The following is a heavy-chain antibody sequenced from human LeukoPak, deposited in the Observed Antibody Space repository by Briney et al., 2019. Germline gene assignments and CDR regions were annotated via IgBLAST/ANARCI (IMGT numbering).Heavy chain of an antibody. D-gene: IGHD1-26*01. V-gene: IGHV4-34*01. CDR3: ARDGIDRGFDY. CDR2: INHSGST. Sequence: SGTLSLTCAVYGGSFSGYYWSWIRQPPGKGLEWIGEINHSGSTNYNPSLKSRVTISVDTSKNQFSLKLSSVTAADTAVYYCARDGIDRGFDYWGQGTLVTVSS. J-gene: IGHJ4*02. CDR1: GGSFSGYY.